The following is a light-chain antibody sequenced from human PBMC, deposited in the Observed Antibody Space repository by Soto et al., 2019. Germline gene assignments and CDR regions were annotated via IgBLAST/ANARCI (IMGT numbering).Light chain of an antibody. CDR2: DAS. CDR3: QHRSNWPHIT. Sequence: EIVLTQSPATLSLSPGERATLSCRASQSIRRYLAWYQQKPGQAPRLLIYDASNRATGIPARFSGSGSGTDFALTICCLVPEDFATYYCQHRSNWPHITFGPGTRLEIK. V-gene: IGKV3-11*01. CDR1: QSIRRY. J-gene: IGKJ5*01.